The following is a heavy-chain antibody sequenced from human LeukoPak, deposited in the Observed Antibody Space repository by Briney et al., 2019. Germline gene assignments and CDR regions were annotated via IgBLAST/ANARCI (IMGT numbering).Heavy chain of an antibody. V-gene: IGHV1-18*01. J-gene: IGHJ4*02. CDR3: TRDLGQWLLQGIFFDY. CDR2: ISAYSTYNGNT. Sequence: ASVKVSCKASGYTFTSYGISWVRQAPGQGPEWMGWISAYSTYNGNTNYAQKFQGRVTMTTDTSTSTAYMELRSLRSDDTAVYYCTRDLGQWLLQGIFFDYWGQGTQVTVSS. D-gene: IGHD5-12*01. CDR1: GYTFTSYG.